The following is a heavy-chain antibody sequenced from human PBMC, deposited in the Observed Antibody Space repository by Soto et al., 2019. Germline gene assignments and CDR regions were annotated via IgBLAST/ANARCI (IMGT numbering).Heavy chain of an antibody. V-gene: IGHV4-34*01. D-gene: IGHD3-16*02. CDR1: GGSFSGYF. Sequence: SETLSLTCAVYGGSFSGYFWSWIRQPPGKGLEWIGEINQSGSTNYIPSLKSRVTISIDTSKNQFSLKLSSVTAADTAVYYCARGRLHLGELSFNYFAFWGQGTLVTVDS. CDR3: ARGRLHLGELSFNYFAF. J-gene: IGHJ4*02. CDR2: INQSGST.